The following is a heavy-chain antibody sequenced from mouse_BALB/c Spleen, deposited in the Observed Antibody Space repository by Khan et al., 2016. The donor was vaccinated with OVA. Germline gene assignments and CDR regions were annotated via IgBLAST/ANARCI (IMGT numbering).Heavy chain of an antibody. Sequence: IQLVQSGPELMKPGASVKISCKASGYSFTTYYIHWVKQSHGKSLEWIGYIDPFNGSTTYNQKFKGKATLTVDKSSSTANMHLSSLTSEDSAVYYCARHGTSSGFAYWGQGTRVTVSA. D-gene: IGHD1-1*01. CDR3: ARHGTSSGFAY. CDR2: IDPFNGST. V-gene: IGHV1S135*01. CDR1: GYSFTTYY. J-gene: IGHJ3*01.